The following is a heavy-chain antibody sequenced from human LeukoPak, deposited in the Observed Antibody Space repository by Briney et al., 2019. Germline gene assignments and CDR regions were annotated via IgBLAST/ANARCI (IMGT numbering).Heavy chain of an antibody. CDR2: IIPIFGTA. CDR1: GGTFSSYA. J-gene: IGHJ4*02. D-gene: IGHD3-9*01. V-gene: IGHV1-69*05. Sequence: ASVKVSCKASGGTFSSYAISWVQQAPGQGLEWMGGIIPIFGTANYAQKFQGRVTITTDESTSTAYMELSSLRSEDTAVYYCARELRYLDWLPDYWGQGTLVTVSS. CDR3: ARELRYLDWLPDY.